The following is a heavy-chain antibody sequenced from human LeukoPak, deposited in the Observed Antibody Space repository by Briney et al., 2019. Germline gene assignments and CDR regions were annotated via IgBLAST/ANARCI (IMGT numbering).Heavy chain of an antibody. V-gene: IGHV3-30*02. J-gene: IGHJ3*02. Sequence: TGGSLRLSCAASGFTFSSYGMHWVRQAPGKGLEWVAFIRYDGSNKYYADSVKGRFIISRDNSKNTLYLQMNSLRAEDTAVYYCAKAPPPGESTSFGAFDIWGQGTMVTVSS. CDR2: IRYDGSNK. CDR1: GFTFSSYG. D-gene: IGHD3-10*01. CDR3: AKAPPPGESTSFGAFDI.